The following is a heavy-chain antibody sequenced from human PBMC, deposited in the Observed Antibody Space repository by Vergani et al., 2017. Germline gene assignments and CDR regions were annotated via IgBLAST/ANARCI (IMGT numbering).Heavy chain of an antibody. V-gene: IGHV5-51*01. Sequence: EVELVQSGPEMRKPGESLKISCKGSEYSFGNYWIGWVGKMPGKGLEWMGIIYPADSDTRYSPSFQGQVTISADKSISTAFLQWDSLKASDTALYYCARHTTYTDSWGQGTLVTVSS. J-gene: IGHJ4*02. CDR3: ARHTTYTDS. CDR2: IYPADSDT. CDR1: EYSFGNYW. D-gene: IGHD1-1*01.